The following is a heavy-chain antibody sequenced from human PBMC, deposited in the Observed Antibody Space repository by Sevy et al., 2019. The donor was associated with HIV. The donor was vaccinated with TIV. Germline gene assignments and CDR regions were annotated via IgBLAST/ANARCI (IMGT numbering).Heavy chain of an antibody. J-gene: IGHJ6*02. V-gene: IGHV3-11*01. CDR3: ARDHVKDGDLGDYYYYAMDV. D-gene: IGHD4-17*01. CDR1: GFTFSDYH. CDR2: ISGSDSTI. Sequence: GGSLRLSCAASGFTFSDYHMSWIRQAPGKGLEWISYISGSDSTIYYADSVKGRFTISRDNAKNSLYLQMNSLRAEDTAVYYCARDHVKDGDLGDYYYYAMDVWGQGTTVTVSS.